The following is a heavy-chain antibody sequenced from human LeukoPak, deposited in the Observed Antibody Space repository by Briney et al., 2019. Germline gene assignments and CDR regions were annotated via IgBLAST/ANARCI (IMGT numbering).Heavy chain of an antibody. CDR3: ARDNYYGSGSYSRANAFDI. CDR2: IYPGDSDT. CDR1: GYSFTIYW. D-gene: IGHD3-10*01. V-gene: IGHV5-51*01. Sequence: GESLKISCKGSGYSFTIYWIGWVRQMPGKGLEWMGIIYPGDSDTRYSPSFQGQVTISADKSISTAYLQWSSLKASDTAMYYCARDNYYGSGSYSRANAFDIWGQGTMVTVSS. J-gene: IGHJ3*02.